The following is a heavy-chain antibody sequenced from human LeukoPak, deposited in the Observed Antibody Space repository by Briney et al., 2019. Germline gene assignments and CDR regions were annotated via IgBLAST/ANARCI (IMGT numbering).Heavy chain of an antibody. J-gene: IGHJ4*02. CDR3: ARDPGEPPYFDY. D-gene: IGHD1-26*01. Sequence: GGSLRLSCAASGFTFSNYAMHWVRQAPGKGLEWVAIISYDATNNYYADSVKGRFTISRDNSKSTVYLQMNSLRAEDTAVYYCARDPGEPPYFDYWGQGTLVTVSS. CDR1: GFTFSNYA. V-gene: IGHV3-30*03. CDR2: ISYDATNN.